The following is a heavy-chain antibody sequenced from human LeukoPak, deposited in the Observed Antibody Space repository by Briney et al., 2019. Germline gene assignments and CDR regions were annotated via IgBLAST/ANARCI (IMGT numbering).Heavy chain of an antibody. V-gene: IGHV3-53*01. CDR1: GFTFSSYW. Sequence: GGSLRLSCAASGFTFSSYWMSWVRQAPGKGLEWVSVIYSGGNTYYADSVKGRFTISRDNSKNTLYLQMNSLRADDTAVYYCARDVGGDHDYWGQGTLVTVSS. CDR2: IYSGGNT. D-gene: IGHD2-21*02. J-gene: IGHJ4*02. CDR3: ARDVGGDHDY.